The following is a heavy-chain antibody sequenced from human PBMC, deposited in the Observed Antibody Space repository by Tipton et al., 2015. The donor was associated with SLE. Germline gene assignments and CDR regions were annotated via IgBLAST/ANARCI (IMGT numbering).Heavy chain of an antibody. Sequence: AGLVKPSETLSLTCAVYGRSFSGYYWSWIRQPPGKGLEWIGEINHSGSTNYNPSLKSRVTISVDTSKNQFSLKLNSVTAADTAVYYCARGPRGSSRSDFYHAMDVWGQGTTVTVSS. V-gene: IGHV4-34*01. CDR3: ARGPRGSSRSDFYHAMDV. CDR1: GRSFSGYY. CDR2: INHSGST. D-gene: IGHD3-16*01. J-gene: IGHJ6*02.